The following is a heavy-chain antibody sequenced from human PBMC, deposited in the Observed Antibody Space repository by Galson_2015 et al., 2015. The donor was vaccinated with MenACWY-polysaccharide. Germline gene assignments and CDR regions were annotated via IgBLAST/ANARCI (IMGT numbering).Heavy chain of an antibody. Sequence: SLRLSCAASGFTFSSYAMHWVRQAPGKGLEWVAVISYDGSNKYYADSVKGRFTISRDNSKNTLYLQMNSLRAEDTAVYYCAIGRSWEGSTFDYWGQGTLVTVSS. CDR2: ISYDGSNK. V-gene: IGHV3-30-3*01. CDR1: GFTFSSYA. CDR3: AIGRSWEGSTFDY. D-gene: IGHD1-26*01. J-gene: IGHJ4*02.